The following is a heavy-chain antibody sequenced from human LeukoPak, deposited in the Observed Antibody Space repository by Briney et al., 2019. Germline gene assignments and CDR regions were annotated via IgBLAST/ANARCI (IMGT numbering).Heavy chain of an antibody. CDR3: ARVRYYDNSADS. J-gene: IGHJ4*02. D-gene: IGHD3-22*01. V-gene: IGHV4-31*03. Sequence: SETLSLTCTVSGGSISSGGYYWSWIRQHPGKGLEWIGYIYYSGSTYYNPSLKSRVTISVDTSKNQFSLKLSSVTAADTAVYYCARVRYYDNSADSWGQGTLVTVSS. CDR1: GGSISSGGYY. CDR2: IYYSGST.